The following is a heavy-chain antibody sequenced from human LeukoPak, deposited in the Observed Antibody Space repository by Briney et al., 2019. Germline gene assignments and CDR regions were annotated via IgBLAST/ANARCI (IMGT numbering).Heavy chain of an antibody. CDR1: GFTFDDYA. V-gene: IGHV3-20*04. D-gene: IGHD1-26*01. J-gene: IGHJ4*02. CDR3: ARLLVGATHFDY. CDR2: INWNGGNT. Sequence: GGSLRLSCAASGFTFDDYAMSWVRQAPGKGLEWVSGINWNGGNTGSADSVKGRFTISRDNAKNTLYLQMNSLRAEDTAVYYCARLLVGATHFDYWGQGTLVTVSS.